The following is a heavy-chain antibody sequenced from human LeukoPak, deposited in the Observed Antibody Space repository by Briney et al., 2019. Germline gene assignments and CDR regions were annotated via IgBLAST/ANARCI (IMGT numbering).Heavy chain of an antibody. J-gene: IGHJ4*02. D-gene: IGHD5-12*01. CDR2: VSGSGGST. V-gene: IGHV3-23*01. CDR3: AKDLDIVATITGN. Sequence: SGGSLRLSCAASGFTFSSYAMSWVRQAPGKGLGWDSGVSGSGGSTYYADSVKGRFTIPRDNSKNTLYLQMNSLRAEDTAVYYCAKDLDIVATITGNWGQGTLVSVSS. CDR1: GFTFSSYA.